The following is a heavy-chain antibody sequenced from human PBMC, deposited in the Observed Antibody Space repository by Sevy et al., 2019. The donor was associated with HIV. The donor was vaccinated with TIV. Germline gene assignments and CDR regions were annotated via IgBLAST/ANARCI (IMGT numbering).Heavy chain of an antibody. J-gene: IGHJ4*02. CDR1: GGSVSSGSSY. Sequence: SETLSLTCTVSGGSVSSGSSYWSWIRQPPGKGLEWIGYIYYNGNTNYNPSLKSRVTISVDTSKNQFSLKLSSVTAADTAVYFCARESRGLYHFDYWGQRTLVTVSS. CDR3: ARESRGLYHFDY. V-gene: IGHV4-61*01. D-gene: IGHD3-10*01. CDR2: IYYNGNT.